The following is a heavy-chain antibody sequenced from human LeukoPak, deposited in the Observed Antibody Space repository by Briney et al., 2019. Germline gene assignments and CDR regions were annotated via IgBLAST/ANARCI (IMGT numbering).Heavy chain of an antibody. Sequence: SQTLSLTCAISGDSVSSNSAAWNWTRQSPLRGLEWLGRTYYRSKWFKYYAVSVKSRITINPDTSKNQFSLQLNSVTPEDTAVYICARGGGGTLNYWGQGTLVTVSS. D-gene: IGHD1-7*01. V-gene: IGHV6-1*01. CDR1: GDSVSSNSAA. J-gene: IGHJ4*02. CDR3: ARGGGGTLNY. CDR2: TYYRSKWFK.